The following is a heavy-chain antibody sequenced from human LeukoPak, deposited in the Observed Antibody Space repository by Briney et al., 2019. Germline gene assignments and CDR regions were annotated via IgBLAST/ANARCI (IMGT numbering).Heavy chain of an antibody. Sequence: SETLSLTCTVSGGSISSYYWSWIRQPPGKGLEWIGYIYYSGSTNYIPSLKSRVTISVDTSKNQFSLKLSSVTAADTAVYYCAGGNGWYYHWGQGNLVTVSS. CDR2: IYYSGST. CDR3: AGGNGWYYH. V-gene: IGHV4-59*01. CDR1: GGSISSYY. J-gene: IGHJ4*02. D-gene: IGHD6-19*01.